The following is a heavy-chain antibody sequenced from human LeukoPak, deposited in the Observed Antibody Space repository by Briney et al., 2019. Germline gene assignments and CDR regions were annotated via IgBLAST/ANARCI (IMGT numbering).Heavy chain of an antibody. CDR1: GGSISGYY. D-gene: IGHD1-1*01. Sequence: PSETLSLTCTVSGGSISGYYWGWIRQPPGKGLEWVGSVDYSGNTYYNPSLKSRVSTSVDMSKKQFSLKLNSVTAADTAVYYCATSAGTVFLPRFYFKDWGQGTLVTVSS. CDR3: ATSAGTVFLPRFYFKD. CDR2: VDYSGNT. V-gene: IGHV4-59*08. J-gene: IGHJ4*02.